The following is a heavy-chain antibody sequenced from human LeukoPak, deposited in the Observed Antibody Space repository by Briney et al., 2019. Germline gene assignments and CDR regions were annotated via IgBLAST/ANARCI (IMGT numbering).Heavy chain of an antibody. CDR3: ARDPPMVHEDAFDI. CDR2: IIPIFGTA. V-gene: IGHV1-69*05. Sequence: SVKVSCKASGGTFSSYAISWVRQAPGQGLEWMGGIIPIFGTANYAQKFQGRVTITTDESTSTAYMELSSLRSGDTAVYYCARDPPMVHEDAFDIWGQGTMVTVSS. J-gene: IGHJ3*02. D-gene: IGHD3-10*01. CDR1: GGTFSSYA.